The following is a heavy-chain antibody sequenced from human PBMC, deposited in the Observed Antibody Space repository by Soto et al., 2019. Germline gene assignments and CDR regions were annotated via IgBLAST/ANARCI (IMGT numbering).Heavy chain of an antibody. CDR3: AAGYTTGPDAFDI. V-gene: IGHV5-51*01. Sequence: EVQLVQSGAEAKKPGESLKISCKGSGYNLANYWIGWVRQMPGKGLEWMGMIFPGDSDTKNSPSLQGQITMSVDKSDSSAYLQWRSLKASDTAMYYCAAGYTTGPDAFDIWGQGTMVTVSS. D-gene: IGHD6-13*01. CDR2: IFPGDSDT. J-gene: IGHJ3*02. CDR1: GYNLANYW.